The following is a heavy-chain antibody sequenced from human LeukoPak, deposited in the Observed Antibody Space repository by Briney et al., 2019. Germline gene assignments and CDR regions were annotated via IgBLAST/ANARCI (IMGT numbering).Heavy chain of an antibody. CDR1: GGSISSYY. D-gene: IGHD5-12*01. V-gene: IGHV4-59*01. Sequence: SETLSLTCTVSGGSISSYYWSWIRQPPGKGLEWIGSIYHSVSTYYNPSLKSRVTISVDTSKNQVSLKLRSVTAADTAVYYCARTTEGYAGGPGYSYYYYMDVWGKGTTVTISS. J-gene: IGHJ6*03. CDR3: ARTTEGYAGGPGYSYYYYMDV. CDR2: IYHSVST.